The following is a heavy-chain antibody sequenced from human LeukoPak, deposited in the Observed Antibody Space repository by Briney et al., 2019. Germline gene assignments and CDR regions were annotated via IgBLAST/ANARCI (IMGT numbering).Heavy chain of an antibody. D-gene: IGHD3-22*01. CDR3: AKDPNYYDSSGYFDY. J-gene: IGHJ4*02. CDR1: GFTFDDYA. V-gene: IGHV3-9*01. Sequence: GRSLRLSCAASGFTFDDYAMHWVRQASGKGLEWVSGISWNSGSIGYADSVKGRFTISRDNAKNSLYLQMNSLRAEDTALYYCAKDPNYYDSSGYFDYWGQGTLVTVSS. CDR2: ISWNSGSI.